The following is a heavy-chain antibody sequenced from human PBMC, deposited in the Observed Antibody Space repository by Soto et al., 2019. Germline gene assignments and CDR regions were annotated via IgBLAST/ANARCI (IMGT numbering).Heavy chain of an antibody. V-gene: IGHV3-30*18. J-gene: IGHJ6*02. CDR2: ISYDGSNK. CDR1: RFTFTSYG. CDR3: VKALSSSWPYYGMDV. Sequence: QVLLVESGGGVVQPGRSLRLSCAASRFTFTSYGMHWVRQAPGKGLEWVAVISYDGSNKYFADSVQGRSIISRDNSKDMVYLEMNSLRTEDTAVYYCVKALSSSWPYYGMDVWGQGTTVTVSS. D-gene: IGHD6-13*01.